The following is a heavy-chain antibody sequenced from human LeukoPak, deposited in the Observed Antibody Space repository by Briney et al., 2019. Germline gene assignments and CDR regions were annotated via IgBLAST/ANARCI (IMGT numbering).Heavy chain of an antibody. CDR3: ARDLNRGPAAIYDY. CDR2: ISWNSGSI. Sequence: GGSLRLSCAAPGFTFYDYAMHWVRPAPGKGLEWGSGISWNSGSIGYADSVKGRFTISRDNAKNSLYLQMNSLRAEDTAVYYCARDLNRGPAAIYDYWGQGTLVTVSS. CDR1: GFTFYDYA. V-gene: IGHV3-9*01. J-gene: IGHJ4*02. D-gene: IGHD2-2*02.